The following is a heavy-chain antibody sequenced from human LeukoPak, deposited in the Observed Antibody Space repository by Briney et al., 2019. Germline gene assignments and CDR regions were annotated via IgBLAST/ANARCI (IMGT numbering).Heavy chain of an antibody. CDR1: GFTFSSYA. CDR3: ARAYYGSGSFARYYYYYYMDV. V-gene: IGHV3-30*04. CDR2: ISYDGSNK. Sequence: PGGSLRLSCAASGFTFSSYAMHWVRQAPGKGLEWVAVISYDGSNKYYADSVKGRFTISRDNSKNTLYLQMNSLRSDDTAVYYCARAYYGSGSFARYYYYYYMDVWGKGTTVTISS. J-gene: IGHJ6*03. D-gene: IGHD3-10*01.